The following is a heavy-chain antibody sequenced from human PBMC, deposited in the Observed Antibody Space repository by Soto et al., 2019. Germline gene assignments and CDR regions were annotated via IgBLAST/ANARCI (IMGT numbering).Heavy chain of an antibody. CDR1: GYIFTNYY. CDR3: ARDLAAAAY. Sequence: ASVKVSCKASGYIFTNYYIHWVRQAPGQGLEWMAIINPLPTGGSTNYAQKFQGRVTVTRDTSTSTVYMELSSLKSEDTAIYYCARDLAAAAYWGQGTLVTVSS. J-gene: IGHJ4*02. CDR2: INPLPTGGST. V-gene: IGHV1-46*01. D-gene: IGHD6-13*01.